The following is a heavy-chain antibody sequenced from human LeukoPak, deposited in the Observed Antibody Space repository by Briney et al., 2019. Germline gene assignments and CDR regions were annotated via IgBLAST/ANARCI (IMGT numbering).Heavy chain of an antibody. Sequence: PGGSLRLSCAASGFTVSSNYMSWVRQAPGKGLEWVSVIYSGGSTYYADSVKGRFTISRDNSKNTLYLQMNSLRAEDTAVYYCARAPTRITIFGVALDAFDIWGQGTMVTVSS. D-gene: IGHD3-3*01. V-gene: IGHV3-53*01. CDR2: IYSGGST. CDR1: GFTVSSNY. CDR3: ARAPTRITIFGVALDAFDI. J-gene: IGHJ3*02.